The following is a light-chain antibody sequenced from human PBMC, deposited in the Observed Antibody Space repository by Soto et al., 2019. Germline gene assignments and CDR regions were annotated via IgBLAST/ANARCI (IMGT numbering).Light chain of an antibody. CDR1: SSDVGGYNY. J-gene: IGLJ2*01. CDR2: EVS. V-gene: IGLV2-8*01. CDR3: SSYAGSNNLV. Sequence: QSVLTQPPSASGSPGQSVTISCTGTSSDVGGYNYVSWYQQHPGKAPKLMIYEVSKRPSGVPDRFSGYKSGNTASLNVSGLQAEDEADYYCSSYAGSNNLVFGGGTKLTVL.